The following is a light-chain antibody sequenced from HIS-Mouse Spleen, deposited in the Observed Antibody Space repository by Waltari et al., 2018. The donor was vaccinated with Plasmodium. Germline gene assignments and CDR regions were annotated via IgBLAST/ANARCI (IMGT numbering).Light chain of an antibody. V-gene: IGLV3-1*01. CDR3: QAWDSSTAV. Sequence: SYELTQPPSVSVSPGQTASITCSGDKLGDKYACWYQQKPGQSPVLVIYQDSKRPSGIPLRVAGSNSGNTATLTISGTQAMDEADYYCQAWDSSTAVFGGGTKLTVL. CDR2: QDS. CDR1: KLGDKY. J-gene: IGLJ3*02.